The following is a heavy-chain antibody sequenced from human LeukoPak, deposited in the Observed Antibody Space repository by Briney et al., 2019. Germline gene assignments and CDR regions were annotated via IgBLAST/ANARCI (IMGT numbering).Heavy chain of an antibody. V-gene: IGHV4-61*01. CDR1: GGSVGSGTYY. J-gene: IGHJ6*02. Sequence: SETLSLTCTVSGGSVGSGTYYWSWIRQPPGTGLEWIVYIYYSGSTNYNPSLKSRVTISVDTSKNQFSLKLSSVTAADTAVYYCARDRERGYSGYDDYYYYGMDVWGQGTTVTVSS. D-gene: IGHD5-12*01. CDR2: IYYSGST. CDR3: ARDRERGYSGYDDYYYYGMDV.